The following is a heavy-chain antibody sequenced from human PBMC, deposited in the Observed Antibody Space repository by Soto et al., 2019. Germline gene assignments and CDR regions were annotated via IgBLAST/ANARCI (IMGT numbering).Heavy chain of an antibody. CDR3: AHRLPGPSGYDV. J-gene: IGHJ6*02. V-gene: IGHV2-5*01. CDR2: IYWNDEQ. CDR1: GFSLTSGVVG. D-gene: IGHD6-13*01. Sequence: GPTLVNPTHALTLTCTFSGFSLTSGVVGVGWIRQPPGEALEWLALIYWNDEQYYNPSLRNRLTITRDTSKNQVVLTMTNMDPVDTATSYCAHRLPGPSGYDVWGQGTKVTVYS.